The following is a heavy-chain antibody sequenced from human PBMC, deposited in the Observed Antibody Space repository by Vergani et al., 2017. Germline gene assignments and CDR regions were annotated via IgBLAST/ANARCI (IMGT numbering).Heavy chain of an antibody. D-gene: IGHD3-10*01. Sequence: QVQLVESGGGVVQPGGSLRLSCAASGFTFSSYGMHWVRQAPGKGLEWVAVIRYDGSNKYYADSVKGRFTISRDNSKNTLYLQMNSLRAEDTAVYYCAKSITMVRGVKNYYYYYGMDVWGQGTTVTVSS. CDR1: GFTFSSYG. V-gene: IGHV3-30*02. CDR2: IRYDGSNK. CDR3: AKSITMVRGVKNYYYYYGMDV. J-gene: IGHJ6*02.